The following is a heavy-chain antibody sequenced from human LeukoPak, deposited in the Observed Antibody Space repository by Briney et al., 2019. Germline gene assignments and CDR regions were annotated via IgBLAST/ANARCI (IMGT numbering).Heavy chain of an antibody. D-gene: IGHD1-26*01. CDR1: GGSFSGYY. CDR2: INHSGST. CDR3: ARDSGSYWYFDY. V-gene: IGHV4-34*01. Sequence: SETLSLTCAVYGGSFSGYYWSWIRQPPGKGLEWIGEINHSGSTNYNPSLKSRVTISVDTSKNQFSLKLSSVTAADTAVYYCARDSGSYWYFDYWGQGTLVTVSS. J-gene: IGHJ4*02.